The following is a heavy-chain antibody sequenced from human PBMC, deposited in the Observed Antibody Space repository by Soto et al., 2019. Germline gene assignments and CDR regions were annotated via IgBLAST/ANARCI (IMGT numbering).Heavy chain of an antibody. D-gene: IGHD2-21*02. J-gene: IGHJ6*02. CDR3: ASQPLLHYDYGMDV. Sequence: QVQLQESGPGLVKPSHTLSLTCTVSGGSISSCGYYWSWIRQPPGKGLEWIGYIYYSGSTYYNPSLKSRFTISVDTSKNQFSLKLSSVTAADTAVYYCASQPLLHYDYGMDVWGQGTTVTVSS. V-gene: IGHV4-31*03. CDR2: IYYSGST. CDR1: GGSISSCGYY.